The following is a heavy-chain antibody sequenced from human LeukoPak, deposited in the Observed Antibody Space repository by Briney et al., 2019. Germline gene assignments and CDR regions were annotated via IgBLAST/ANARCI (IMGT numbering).Heavy chain of an antibody. Sequence: GGSLRLSCAASEFKFSNYGVHWVRQAPGKGLEWVALISNDGSNKYYADSVRGRFIISRDNSKNTMYLQMNSLRVEDTALYYCATAPRGTLGVDYWGRGTLVSVSS. CDR2: ISNDGSNK. CDR1: EFKFSNYG. CDR3: ATAPRGTLGVDY. V-gene: IGHV3-30-3*01. J-gene: IGHJ4*02. D-gene: IGHD3-10*01.